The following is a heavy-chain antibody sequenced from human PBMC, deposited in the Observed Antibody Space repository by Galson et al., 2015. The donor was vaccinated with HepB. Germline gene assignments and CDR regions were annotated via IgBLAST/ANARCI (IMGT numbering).Heavy chain of an antibody. V-gene: IGHV3-11*06. D-gene: IGHD3-3*01. CDR2: VHSSSLYS. CDR1: GFTFSDFY. J-gene: IGHJ4*01. Sequence: SLRLSCAGSGFTFSDFYMNWIRQAPGKGLEWVSYVHSSSLYSNYGDSVKGRFTISRDNSRNTLYLQMDSLRIEDTAVYYCAGFLRSAFTFDFWGHGTLVTVSS. CDR3: AGFLRSAFTFDF.